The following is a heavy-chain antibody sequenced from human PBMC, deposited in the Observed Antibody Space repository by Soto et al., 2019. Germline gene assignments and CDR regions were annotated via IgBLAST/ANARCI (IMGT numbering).Heavy chain of an antibody. CDR1: GGSFSGYY. D-gene: IGHD3-10*01. CDR3: ARVKGVLVRGYGMDV. Sequence: SETLSLTCAVYGGSFSGYYWSWIRQPPGKGLEWIGEINHSGSTNYNPSLKSRVTISVDTSKNQFSLKLSSVTAADTAVYYCARVKGVLVRGYGMDVWGQGTTVTAP. CDR2: INHSGST. V-gene: IGHV4-34*01. J-gene: IGHJ6*02.